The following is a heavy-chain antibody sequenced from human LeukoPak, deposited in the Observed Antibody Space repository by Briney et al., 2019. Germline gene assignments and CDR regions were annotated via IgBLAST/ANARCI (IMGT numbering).Heavy chain of an antibody. V-gene: IGHV4-4*07. D-gene: IGHD3-10*01. Sequence: SETLSLACTVSGGSISSYYWSWIRQPAEKELEWIGRIYTSGSTNYNPSLKSRVTMSVDTSKNQFSLKLSSVTAADTAVYYCASTYYYGSGSRDAFDIWGQGTMVTVSS. CDR3: ASTYYYGSGSRDAFDI. CDR1: GGSISSYY. CDR2: IYTSGST. J-gene: IGHJ3*02.